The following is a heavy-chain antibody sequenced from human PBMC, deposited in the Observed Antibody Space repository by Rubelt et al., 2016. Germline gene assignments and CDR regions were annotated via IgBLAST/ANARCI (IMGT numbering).Heavy chain of an antibody. J-gene: IGHJ4*02. D-gene: IGHD6-6*01. CDR3: ARSDSSSSAKWY. CDR1: GASISSSLYY. CDR2: IYYSGST. Sequence: QLQLQESGPGLVKPSETLSLTCTVSGASISSSLYYWGWIRQPPGKGLEWIESIYYSGSTYYNPSLKSRVTISVETSKNQFSLGLTSVTAADTAVYYCARSDSSSSAKWYWGQGTLVTVSS. V-gene: IGHV4-39*01.